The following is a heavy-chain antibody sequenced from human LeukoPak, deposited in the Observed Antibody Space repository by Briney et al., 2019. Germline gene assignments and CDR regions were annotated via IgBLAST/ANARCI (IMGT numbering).Heavy chain of an antibody. D-gene: IGHD5-18*01. Sequence: KPSETLSLTCTVSDGSISSYYWSWIRQPPGKGLEWIGYIYYSGSTNYNPSLKSRVTISVDTSKNQFSLKLSSVTAADTAVYYCARGGQLWFDYWGQGTLVTVSS. CDR2: IYYSGST. J-gene: IGHJ4*02. CDR1: DGSISSYY. V-gene: IGHV4-59*01. CDR3: ARGGQLWFDY.